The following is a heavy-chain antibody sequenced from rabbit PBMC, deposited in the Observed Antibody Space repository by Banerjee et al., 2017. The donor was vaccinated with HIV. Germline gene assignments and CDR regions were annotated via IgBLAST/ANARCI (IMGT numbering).Heavy chain of an antibody. D-gene: IGHD4-1*01. CDR3: ARDLDGVIGWNFGW. Sequence: QSLEESGGDLVKPGASLTLTCTASGFSFSSSYYMCWVRQAPGKGLEWIACIYAGSSGSTYSASWAKVRSTFSKPSSTTVTLQMTSLTAADTATYFCARDLDGVIGWNFGWWGQGTLVTVS. CDR1: GFSFSSSYY. CDR2: IYAGSSGST. V-gene: IGHV1S40*01. J-gene: IGHJ3*01.